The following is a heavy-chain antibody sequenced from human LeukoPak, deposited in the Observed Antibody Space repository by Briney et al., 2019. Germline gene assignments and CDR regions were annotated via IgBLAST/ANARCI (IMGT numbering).Heavy chain of an antibody. CDR2: ISYDGSNK. D-gene: IGHD4-17*01. CDR3: ARISMTTVTTDY. V-gene: IGHV3-30*04. J-gene: IGHJ4*02. Sequence: GGSLRLSCAASGFTFSSYAMHWVRQAPGKGLEWVAVISYDGSNKYYADSVKGRFTISRDNSKNTLYLQMNSLRAEDTAVYCCARISMTTVTTDYRGQGTLVTVSS. CDR1: GFTFSSYA.